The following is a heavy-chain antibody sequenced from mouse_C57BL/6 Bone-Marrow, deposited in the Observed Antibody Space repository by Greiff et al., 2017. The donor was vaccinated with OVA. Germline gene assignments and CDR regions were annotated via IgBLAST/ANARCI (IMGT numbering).Heavy chain of an antibody. D-gene: IGHD1-1*01. CDR1: GFTFSDYY. V-gene: IGHV5-12*01. J-gene: IGHJ2*01. CDR2: ISNGGGST. Sequence: EVMLVESGGGLVQPGGSLKLSCAASGFTFSDYYMYWVRQTPEKRLEWVAYISNGGGSTYYPDTVKGRFTISRDNAKNTLYLQMSRLKSEDTAMYYCARQNGSGYFDYWGQGTTLTVSS. CDR3: ARQNGSGYFDY.